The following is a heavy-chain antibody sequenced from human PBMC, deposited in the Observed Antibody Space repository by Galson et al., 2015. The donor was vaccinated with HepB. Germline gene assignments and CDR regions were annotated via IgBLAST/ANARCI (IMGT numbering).Heavy chain of an antibody. V-gene: IGHV1-3*01. CDR2: INAGNGNT. Sequence: SVKVSCKASGYTFTSYAMHWVRQAPGQRLEWMGWINAGNGNTKYSQKFQGRVTITRDTSASTAYMELSSLRSEDTAVYYCARDSTGAIRPVRWSAWGAFDIWGQGTMVTVSS. D-gene: IGHD4-23*01. J-gene: IGHJ3*02. CDR3: ARDSTGAIRPVRWSAWGAFDI. CDR1: GYTFTSYA.